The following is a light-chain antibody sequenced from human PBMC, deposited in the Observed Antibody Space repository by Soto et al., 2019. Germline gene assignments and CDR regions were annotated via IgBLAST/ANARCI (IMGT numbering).Light chain of an antibody. V-gene: IGKV1-39*01. J-gene: IGKJ1*01. Sequence: DIQMTQSPSSLSASVGDRVTITCRASQSISSYLNWYQQKPGKAPKRLIYAASSLQSGVPSRFSGSGSGTEFTLTISSLQPEDFATYYCQQSYSTLWTFGQGTKVDIK. CDR2: AAS. CDR1: QSISSY. CDR3: QQSYSTLWT.